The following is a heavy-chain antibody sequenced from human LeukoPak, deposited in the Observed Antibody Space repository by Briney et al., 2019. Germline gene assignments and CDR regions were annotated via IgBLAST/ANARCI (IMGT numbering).Heavy chain of an antibody. CDR3: ARGVAVAGISWFDP. Sequence: GGSLRLSCAASGFTFSSYSMNWVRQAPGKGLEWVSVIYSGGSTYYADSVKGRFTISRDNSKNTLYLQMNSLRAEDTAVYYCARGVAVAGISWFDPWGQGTLVTVSS. CDR2: IYSGGST. V-gene: IGHV3-53*01. J-gene: IGHJ5*02. D-gene: IGHD6-19*01. CDR1: GFTFSSYS.